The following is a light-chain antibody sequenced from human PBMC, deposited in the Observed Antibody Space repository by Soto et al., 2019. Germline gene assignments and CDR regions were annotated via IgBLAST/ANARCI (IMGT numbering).Light chain of an antibody. CDR2: RSD. Sequence: QSVLTQPPSASGTPGQRVTISCSGSTSNIGSNHVYWYQQFPGMAPKLLMYRSDQRPTGVPDRFSGSKSGTSASLAISGLRSEDEADYCCSARDDSLSGVVFGGGTKLTVL. CDR3: SARDDSLSGVV. J-gene: IGLJ2*01. V-gene: IGLV1-47*01. CDR1: TSNIGSNH.